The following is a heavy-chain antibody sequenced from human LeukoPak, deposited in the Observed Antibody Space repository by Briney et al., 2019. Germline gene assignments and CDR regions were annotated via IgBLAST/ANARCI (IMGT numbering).Heavy chain of an antibody. J-gene: IGHJ4*02. CDR3: AKRNPGSLQEPDY. Sequence: GGPLRLSCGVSGFTFHNYGMHWVRQAPDKGLEWVAFIRYDGGNKYYADSVKGRFTISRDNSKNTLYLQMNSLRAEDTAVYYCAKRNPGSLQEPDYWGQGTLVTVSS. D-gene: IGHD3-16*02. CDR1: GFTFHNYG. V-gene: IGHV3-30*02. CDR2: IRYDGGNK.